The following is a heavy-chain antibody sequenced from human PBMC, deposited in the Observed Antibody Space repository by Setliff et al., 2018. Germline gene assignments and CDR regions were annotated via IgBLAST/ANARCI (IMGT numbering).Heavy chain of an antibody. CDR3: AREPWYYNFWSGYTRDYFDY. Sequence: ASVKVSCKASGGTFSSYAISWVRQAPGQGLEWMGWISAYNGNTNYAQKFQGRVTITRNTSISTAYMELSSLRSEDTAVYYCAREPWYYNFWSGYTRDYFDYWGQGTLVTVSS. J-gene: IGHJ4*02. CDR2: ISAYNGNT. CDR1: GGTFSSYA. D-gene: IGHD3-3*01. V-gene: IGHV1-8*03.